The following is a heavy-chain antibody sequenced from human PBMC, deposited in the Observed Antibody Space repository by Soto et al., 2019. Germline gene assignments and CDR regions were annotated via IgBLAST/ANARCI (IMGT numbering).Heavy chain of an antibody. CDR2: IYYSGST. Sequence: ASETLSLTCTVSGGPLSSYYWSWIRQPPGKGLEWIGYIYYSGSTNYNPSLKSRVTISVDTSKNQFSLKLSSVTAADTAVYYCARHPGWLKEYYFDYWGQGTLVTVSS. CDR3: ARHPGWLKEYYFDY. V-gene: IGHV4-59*01. D-gene: IGHD5-12*01. J-gene: IGHJ4*02. CDR1: GGPLSSYY.